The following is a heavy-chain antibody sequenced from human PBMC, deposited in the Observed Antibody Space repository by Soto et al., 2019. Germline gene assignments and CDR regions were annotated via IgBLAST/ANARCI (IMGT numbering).Heavy chain of an antibody. Sequence: EVQLVEAGGGLVQPGGSLKLYCAASGFSFSDSAMHWVRQASGKGLEWVGRIRSKTNNYATVYAASVTGRFTISRDDSRNTAYLQMNSMKTEDTAVYYCARLWSELEPNFDHWGRGTLVTGSS. CDR1: GFSFSDSA. CDR2: IRSKTNNYAT. V-gene: IGHV3-73*02. D-gene: IGHD2-15*01. J-gene: IGHJ4*02. CDR3: ARLWSELEPNFDH.